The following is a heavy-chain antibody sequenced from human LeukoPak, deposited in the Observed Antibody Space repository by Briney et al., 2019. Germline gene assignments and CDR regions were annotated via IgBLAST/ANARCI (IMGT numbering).Heavy chain of an antibody. CDR3: ARGRIAAAGTYFDY. J-gene: IGHJ4*02. Sequence: SETLSLTCTVSAGSISSYYWSWIRQPAGKGLEWIGRIYTSGSTNYNPSLKSRVTMSVDTSKNQFSLKLSSVTAADTAVYYCARGRIAAAGTYFDYWGQGTLVTVSS. CDR1: AGSISSYY. V-gene: IGHV4-4*07. D-gene: IGHD6-13*01. CDR2: IYTSGST.